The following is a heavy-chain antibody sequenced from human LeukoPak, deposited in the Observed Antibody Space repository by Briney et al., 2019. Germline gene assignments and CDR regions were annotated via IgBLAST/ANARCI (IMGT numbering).Heavy chain of an antibody. CDR1: GYTFTSYG. V-gene: IGHV1-18*01. CDR3: ARDAYCGGDCYSYYYYGMDV. J-gene: IGHJ6*02. Sequence: ASVTVSCTASGYTFTSYGISWVRQAPGQGLEWMGWISAYNGNTNYAQKLQGRVTMTTDTSTSTAYMELRSLRSDDTAVYYCARDAYCGGDCYSYYYYGMDVWGQGTTVTVPS. CDR2: ISAYNGNT. D-gene: IGHD2-21*02.